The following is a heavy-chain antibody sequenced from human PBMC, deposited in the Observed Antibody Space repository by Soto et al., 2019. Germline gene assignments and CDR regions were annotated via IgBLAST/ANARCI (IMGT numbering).Heavy chain of an antibody. V-gene: IGHV4-34*01. CDR3: ARGWRAPYYYDSSGYYFDY. Sequence: SETLSLTCAVYGGSFSGYYRSWVRQPPGKWLEWIGEINHSGITNYNPSLKSRVTISVDTSKNQFSLKLSSVTAADTAVYYCARGWRAPYYYDSSGYYFDYWGQGTLVTVSS. J-gene: IGHJ4*02. CDR1: GGSFSGYY. CDR2: INHSGIT. D-gene: IGHD3-22*01.